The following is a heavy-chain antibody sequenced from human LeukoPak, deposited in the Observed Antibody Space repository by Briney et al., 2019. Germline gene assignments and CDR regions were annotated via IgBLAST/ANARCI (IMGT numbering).Heavy chain of an antibody. J-gene: IGHJ5*02. V-gene: IGHV1-8*01. Sequence: ASVKVSCKASGYTFTSYDINWVRQATGQGLEWMGWMNPNSGNTGYAQKFQGRVTMTRNTSISTAYMVLSSLRSEDTAVYYCARGLWGGYCSGGSCLGFDPWGQGTLVTVSS. CDR2: MNPNSGNT. D-gene: IGHD2-15*01. CDR3: ARGLWGGYCSGGSCLGFDP. CDR1: GYTFTSYD.